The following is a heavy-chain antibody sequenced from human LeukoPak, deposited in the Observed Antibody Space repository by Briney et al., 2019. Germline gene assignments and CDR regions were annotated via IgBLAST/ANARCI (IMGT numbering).Heavy chain of an antibody. CDR3: VSGLISAANTNY. V-gene: IGHV3-74*01. J-gene: IGHJ4*02. CDR1: GFTFGSYE. CDR2: INTDGSNT. D-gene: IGHD6-13*01. Sequence: GGSLRLSCAASGFTFGSYEMNWVRQAPGKGLVWVSRINTDGSNTGYADFVKGRFTISRDNAKNTLYLQMNSLRVEDTAVYYCVSGLISAANTNYWGQGTLVTVSS.